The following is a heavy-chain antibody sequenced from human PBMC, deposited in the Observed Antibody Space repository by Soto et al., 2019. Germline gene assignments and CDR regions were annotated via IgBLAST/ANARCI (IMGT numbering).Heavy chain of an antibody. V-gene: IGHV3-30-3*01. CDR3: ARDTPPNDFWSGYYEY. CDR1: GFTFSSYA. D-gene: IGHD3-3*01. CDR2: ISYDGSNK. J-gene: IGHJ4*02. Sequence: ESGGGVVQPGRSLRLSCAASGFTFSSYAMHWVRQAPGKGLEWVAVISYDGSNKYYADSVKGRFTISRDNSKNTLYLQMNSLRAEDTAVYYCARDTPPNDFWSGYYEYWGQGTLVTVSS.